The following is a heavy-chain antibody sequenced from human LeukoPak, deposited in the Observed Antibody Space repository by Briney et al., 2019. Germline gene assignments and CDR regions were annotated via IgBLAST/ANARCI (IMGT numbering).Heavy chain of an antibody. CDR3: ARDRGRRYYDSSGYQPFDY. J-gene: IGHJ4*02. Sequence: SVKVSCKASGGTFSSYTISWVRQAPGQGLERMGRIIPILGIANYAQKFQGRVTITADKSTRTAYMALSSLRSEDTAGYYCARDRGRRYYDSSGYQPFDYWGQGTLVTVSS. D-gene: IGHD3-22*01. CDR2: IIPILGIA. CDR1: GGTFSSYT. V-gene: IGHV1-69*04.